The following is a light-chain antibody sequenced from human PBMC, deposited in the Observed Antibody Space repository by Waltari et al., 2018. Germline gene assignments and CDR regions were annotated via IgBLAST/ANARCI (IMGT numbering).Light chain of an antibody. Sequence: DIVMTQPPDSLAVSLGERATINLNSTQSLLWSFNNNNYLAWYQQKPGQPPKLLIHWASTRESGVPDRFSGSGSGADFTLTISSLQAEDVAVYYCQQYYSTPPTFGQGTKLEIK. CDR3: QQYYSTPPT. CDR1: QSLLWSFNNNNY. J-gene: IGKJ2*01. CDR2: WAS. V-gene: IGKV4-1*01.